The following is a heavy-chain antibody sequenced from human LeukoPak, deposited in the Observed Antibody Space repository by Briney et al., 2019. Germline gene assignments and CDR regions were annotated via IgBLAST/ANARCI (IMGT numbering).Heavy chain of an antibody. Sequence: GGSLRLSCAASGFTFSSYAMHWVRQAPGKGLEYVSAISSNGGSTYYANSVKGRFTISRDNSKNTLYLQMNSLRAEDTAVYYCAKFETGDDAFDIWGQGTMVTVSS. CDR1: GFTFSSYA. V-gene: IGHV3-64*01. J-gene: IGHJ3*02. CDR2: ISSNGGST. CDR3: AKFETGDDAFDI. D-gene: IGHD7-27*01.